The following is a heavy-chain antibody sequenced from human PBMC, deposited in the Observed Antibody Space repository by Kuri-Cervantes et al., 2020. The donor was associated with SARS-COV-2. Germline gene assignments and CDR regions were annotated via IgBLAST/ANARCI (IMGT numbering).Heavy chain of an antibody. D-gene: IGHD1-26*01. CDR1: GFTFSDYY. CDR2: ISSSGSTI. J-gene: IGHJ4*02. V-gene: IGHV3-11*01. Sequence: GSLRLSCAASGFTFSDYYMSWIRQAPGKGREWVSYISSSGSTIYYADSVKGRFTISRDNAKNSLYLQMNSLRAEDTAVYYCARECIVGPAADYWGQGTLVTVSS. CDR3: ARECIVGPAADY.